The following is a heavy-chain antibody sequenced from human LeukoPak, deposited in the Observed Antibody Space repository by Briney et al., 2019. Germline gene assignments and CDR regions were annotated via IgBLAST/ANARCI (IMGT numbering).Heavy chain of an antibody. Sequence: GASVKVSCKASGHTFTNYVMHWVRQAPGQRLEWMGWINAGNGNTKYSQKFQGRVSITRDTSASTVYMELSSLRSEDTAVYYCARGSSGWYGVGVDYWGQGTLVTVSS. V-gene: IGHV1-3*01. CDR2: INAGNGNT. D-gene: IGHD6-19*01. CDR3: ARGSSGWYGVGVDY. J-gene: IGHJ4*02. CDR1: GHTFTNYV.